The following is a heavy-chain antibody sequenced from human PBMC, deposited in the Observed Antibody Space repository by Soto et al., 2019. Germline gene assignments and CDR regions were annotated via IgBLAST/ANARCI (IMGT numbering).Heavy chain of an antibody. CDR3: ARDSGSDPVAILGVVLPYGMDV. D-gene: IGHD3-3*01. V-gene: IGHV1-18*04. CDR2: ISTYNGNT. J-gene: IGHJ6*02. Sequence: QVQLVQSGAEVKKPGASVKVSCKASGYSFTSYGISWVRQAPGQGLEWMGWISTYNGNTNYAQKLQGTVTMTTDTSTSTAYMELRSLRSDDTAVYYCARDSGSDPVAILGVVLPYGMDVWGQGTTVTVSS. CDR1: GYSFTSYG.